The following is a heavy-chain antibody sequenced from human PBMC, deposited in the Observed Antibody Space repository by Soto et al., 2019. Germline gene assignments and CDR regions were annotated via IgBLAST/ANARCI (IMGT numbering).Heavy chain of an antibody. CDR2: IWYDGSNK. V-gene: IGHV3-33*01. D-gene: IGHD3-3*01. J-gene: IGHJ4*02. CDR1: GVTFSSYG. Sequence: XGSLILSCAASGVTFSSYGMHWVRQAPGKGLDWVAVIWYDGSNKYYADSVKGRFTISRDNSKNTLYLQMNSLRAEDTAVYYCARDFDFWSGPYYFDYWGQGTLVTVSS. CDR3: ARDFDFWSGPYYFDY.